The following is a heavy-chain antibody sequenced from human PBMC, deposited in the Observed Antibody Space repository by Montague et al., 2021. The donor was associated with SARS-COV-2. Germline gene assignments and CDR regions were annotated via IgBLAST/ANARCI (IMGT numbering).Heavy chain of an antibody. Sequence: QSGAEVKKPGESLKISCKASGYTFTSYDINWVRQATGQGLEWMGWMNPNSGNTGYAQKFQGRVTMTRNTSISTAYMELTSLRSEDTALYYCARAYDSSGWLDYWGQGTLVTVSS. D-gene: IGHD3-22*01. CDR1: GYTFTSYD. J-gene: IGHJ4*02. V-gene: IGHV1-8*01. CDR3: ARAYDSSGWLDY. CDR2: MNPNSGNT.